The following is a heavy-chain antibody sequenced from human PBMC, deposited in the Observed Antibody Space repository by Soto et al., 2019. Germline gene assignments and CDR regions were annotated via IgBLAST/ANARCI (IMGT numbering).Heavy chain of an antibody. CDR1: GFTFSSYA. CDR2: ISGSGGST. CDR3: AKDWVGYCTNGVCYDAFDI. V-gene: IGHV3-23*01. D-gene: IGHD2-8*01. Sequence: GGSLRLSCAASGFTFSSYAMSWVRQAPGKGLEWVSAISGSGGSTYYADSVKGRFTISRDNSKNTLYLQMNSLRAEDTAVYYCAKDWVGYCTNGVCYDAFDIWGQGTMVTVSS. J-gene: IGHJ3*02.